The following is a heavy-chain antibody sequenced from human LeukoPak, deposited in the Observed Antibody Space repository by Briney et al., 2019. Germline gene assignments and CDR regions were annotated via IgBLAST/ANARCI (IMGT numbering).Heavy chain of an antibody. CDR3: AKVGLGMATIRPLDY. CDR2: ISYDGSNK. D-gene: IGHD5-12*01. J-gene: IGHJ4*02. V-gene: IGHV3-30*18. CDR1: GFTFSSYG. Sequence: GGSLRLSCAASGFTFSSYGMHRVRQAPGKGLEWVAVISYDGSNKYYADSVKGRFTISRDNSKNTLYLQMNSLRAEDTAVYYCAKVGLGMATIRPLDYWGQGTLVTVSS.